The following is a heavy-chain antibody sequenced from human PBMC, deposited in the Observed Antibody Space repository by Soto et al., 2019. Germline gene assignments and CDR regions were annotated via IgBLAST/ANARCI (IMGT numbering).Heavy chain of an antibody. CDR1: GGTFSSYA. D-gene: IGHD2-2*02. Sequence: QVQLVQSGAEVKKPGSSVKVSCKASGGTFSSYAISWVRQAPGQGLEWMGGIIPIFGTANYAQKFQGRVTITADESTSTAYMELSSLRSEDTAVYYCASPGCSSTSCYTDYYYYGMDVWGQGTTVTVS. CDR2: IIPIFGTA. J-gene: IGHJ6*02. V-gene: IGHV1-69*01. CDR3: ASPGCSSTSCYTDYYYYGMDV.